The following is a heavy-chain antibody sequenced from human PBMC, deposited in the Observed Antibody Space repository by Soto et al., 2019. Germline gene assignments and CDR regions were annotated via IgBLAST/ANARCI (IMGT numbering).Heavy chain of an antibody. D-gene: IGHD6-6*01. V-gene: IGHV3-23*01. CDR2: ISGSDDST. Sequence: EVQLLESGGGLVQPGAYLRLSCAASGFTFSSYAMSWVRQAPGKGLEWGSVISGSDDSTYYADSVKGRFTISRDNSKNTLYLQMNSLRAEDTAVYYCAKRSSSSTFDYWGQGTLVTVSS. CDR3: AKRSSSSTFDY. J-gene: IGHJ4*02. CDR1: GFTFSSYA.